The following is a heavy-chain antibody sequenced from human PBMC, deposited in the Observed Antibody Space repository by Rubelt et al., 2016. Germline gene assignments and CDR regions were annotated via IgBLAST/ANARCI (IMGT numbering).Heavy chain of an antibody. Sequence: QLQLQESGPGLVKPSETLSLTCTVSGGSISSSSYYWGWIRQPPGKGLEWIGSIYYSGSTNYNPSLKSRGSISGATSKNELSRRVSAVTAADTAVYYCARGVAGAAAAPRRLWFAPWGQGTLATVS. V-gene: IGHV4-39*07. J-gene: IGHJ5*02. CDR2: IYYSGST. D-gene: IGHD6-13*01. CDR3: ARGVAGAAAAPRRLWFAP. CDR1: GGSISSSSYY.